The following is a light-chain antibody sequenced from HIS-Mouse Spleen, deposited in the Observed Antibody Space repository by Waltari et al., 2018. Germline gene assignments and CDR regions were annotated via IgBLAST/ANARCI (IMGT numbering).Light chain of an antibody. J-gene: IGLJ2*01. CDR3: QAWGSSPVV. CDR1: KLGDKY. Sequence: SYELTQPPSVSVSPGQTASITCSGDKLGDKYACWYQQKPGQSPVLVIYQDSKRPSGIPVRFSGSNSGNTATLTISGTQAMDEADYYCQAWGSSPVVFGGGTKLTVL. CDR2: QDS. V-gene: IGLV3-1*01.